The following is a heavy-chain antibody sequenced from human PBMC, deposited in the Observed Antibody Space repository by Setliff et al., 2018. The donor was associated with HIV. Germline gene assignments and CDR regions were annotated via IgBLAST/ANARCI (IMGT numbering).Heavy chain of an antibody. CDR1: GASISSPIYY. D-gene: IGHD6-13*01. CDR2: IYYNGNT. Sequence: SETLSLTCSVSGASISSPIYYWGWIRQAPGKGLEWIGNIYYNGNTNYKPSLERLLTISLDTSKNQFTLSLSSVTATDTALYFCAAAEGQGRWYFFDNWGQGTQVTVSS. J-gene: IGHJ4*02. CDR3: AAAEGQGRWYFFDN. V-gene: IGHV4-39*01.